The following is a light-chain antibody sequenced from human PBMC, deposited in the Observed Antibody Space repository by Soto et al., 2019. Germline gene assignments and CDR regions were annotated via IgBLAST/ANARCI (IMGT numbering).Light chain of an antibody. J-gene: IGKJ5*01. V-gene: IGKV3-15*01. CDR3: QQHNSWSSGT. CDR1: QRVSSN. Sequence: EIIMTQSPATLSVSPGEIASLSCRASQRVSSNLAWYQQKPGQPPRLLIYGASTRVTDIPAWFSGSGSGTEFTLTISSLLSEDSAVYYCQQHNSWSSGTFGQGTRLEIK. CDR2: GAS.